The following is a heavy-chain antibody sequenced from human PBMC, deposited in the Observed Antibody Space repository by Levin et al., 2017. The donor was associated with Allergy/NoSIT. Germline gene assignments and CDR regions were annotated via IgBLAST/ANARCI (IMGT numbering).Heavy chain of an antibody. J-gene: IGHJ6*02. CDR2: ISYDGSNK. CDR3: AKDKGPRSGYGMDV. V-gene: IGHV3-30*18. Sequence: GGSLRLSCAASGFTFSSYGMHWVRQAPGKGLEWVAVISYDGSNKYYADSVKGRFTISRDNSKNTLYLQMNSLRAEDTAVYYCAKDKGPRSGYGMDVWGQGTTVTVSS. CDR1: GFTFSSYG.